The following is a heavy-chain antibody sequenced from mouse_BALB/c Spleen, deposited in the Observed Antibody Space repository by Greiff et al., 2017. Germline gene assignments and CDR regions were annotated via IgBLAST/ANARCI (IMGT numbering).Heavy chain of an antibody. CDR1: GFAFSSYD. CDR3: AKDLYYYGSTPFAY. CDR2: ISSGGGST. J-gene: IGHJ3*01. V-gene: IGHV5-12-1*01. Sequence: VQLKESGGGLVKPGGSLKLSCAASGFAFSSYDMSWVRQTPEKRLEWVAYISSGGGSTYYPDTVKGRFTISRDNAKNTLFLQMTSLRSEDTAMYYCAKDLYYYGSTPFAYWGQGTLVTVSA. D-gene: IGHD1-1*01.